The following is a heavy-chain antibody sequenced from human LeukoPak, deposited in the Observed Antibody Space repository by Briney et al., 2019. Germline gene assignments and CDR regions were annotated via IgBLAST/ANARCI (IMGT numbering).Heavy chain of an antibody. D-gene: IGHD6-13*01. CDR3: AGGFRGIGIVTDPDDAFDI. CDR1: GFIVSSNY. V-gene: IGHV3-53*01. J-gene: IGHJ3*02. CDR2: IYSGGST. Sequence: PGGSLRLSCAASGFIVSSNYMSWVCQAPGKGLEWVSVIYSGGSTYYADSVKGRFTISRDNSKNTLYLQMSSLRAEDTAVYYCAGGFRGIGIVTDPDDAFDIWGQGTMVTVSS.